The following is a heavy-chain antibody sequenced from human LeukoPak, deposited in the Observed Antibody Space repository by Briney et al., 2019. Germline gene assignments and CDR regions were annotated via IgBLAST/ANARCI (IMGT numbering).Heavy chain of an antibody. CDR3: AREYSGSYDY. V-gene: IGHV3-66*01. D-gene: IGHD1-26*01. Sequence: GGSLRLSCAASGFTVSSKYMSWVRQAPGKGLEWVSVIYSDGSTHYADSVKGRFTISRDNSKNTLYLQMNSLRAEDTAVYYCAREYSGSYDYWGQGTLVTVSS. CDR2: IYSDGST. J-gene: IGHJ4*02. CDR1: GFTVSSKY.